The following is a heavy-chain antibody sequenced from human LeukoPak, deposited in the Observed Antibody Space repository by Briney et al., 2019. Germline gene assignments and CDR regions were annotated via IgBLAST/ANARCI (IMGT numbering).Heavy chain of an antibody. J-gene: IGHJ4*02. CDR2: ISAYNGNT. CDR1: GYTSTSYG. Sequence: GASVKVSCKASGYTSTSYGISWVRQAPGQGLEWMGWISAYNGNTNYAQKLQGRVTMTTDTSTSTAYMELRSLRSDDTAVYYCAAADGYSGYGTPDVDYWGQGTLVTVSS. D-gene: IGHD5-12*01. CDR3: AAADGYSGYGTPDVDY. V-gene: IGHV1-18*01.